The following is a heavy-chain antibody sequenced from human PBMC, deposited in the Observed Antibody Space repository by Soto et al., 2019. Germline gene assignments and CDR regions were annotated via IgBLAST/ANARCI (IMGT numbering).Heavy chain of an antibody. CDR1: GLIFSDYH. V-gene: IGHV3-72*01. CDR3: AMLGGWSGGSSGMDV. Sequence: EVQLVESGGGLVQPGGSLRLSCAASGLIFSDYHMDWVRQAPGKGLEWVGRIRRKANSYTTEYAASVKGRFTISRDDSKTSLYSQMNSLNSEDTAVYYCAMLGGWSGGSSGMDVWGQGTTVTVSS. D-gene: IGHD6-19*01. CDR2: IRRKANSYTT. J-gene: IGHJ6*02.